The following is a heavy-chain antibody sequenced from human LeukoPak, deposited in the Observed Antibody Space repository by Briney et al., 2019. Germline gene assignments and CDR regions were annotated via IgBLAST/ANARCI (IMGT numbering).Heavy chain of an antibody. CDR2: INHSGST. CDR3: ARAGYSGYDP. Sequence: SETLSLTCAVYGGSFSGYYWSWIRQPPGKGLEWIGEINHSGSTNYNPSLKSRVTISVDTSKNQFSLKLSSVTAADTAVYYCARAGYSGYDPWGQGTLVTVSS. D-gene: IGHD5-12*01. V-gene: IGHV4-34*01. J-gene: IGHJ5*02. CDR1: GGSFSGYY.